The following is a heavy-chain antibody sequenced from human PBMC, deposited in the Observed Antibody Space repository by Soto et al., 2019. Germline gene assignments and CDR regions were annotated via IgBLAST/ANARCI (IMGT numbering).Heavy chain of an antibody. Sequence: EVQLLESGGGLVQPGGALTLSCAASGFTFSSYAMTWVRQATGKGLEWVSGISGGGGVSTYYADSVKGRFTISRDNSMNTLYLQLNRLRAANTAVYYCAKDAISMVRGVNNWFDPWGQGTLVTVSS. CDR1: GFTFSSYA. J-gene: IGHJ5*02. CDR2: ISGGGGVST. D-gene: IGHD3-10*01. CDR3: AKDAISMVRGVNNWFDP. V-gene: IGHV3-23*01.